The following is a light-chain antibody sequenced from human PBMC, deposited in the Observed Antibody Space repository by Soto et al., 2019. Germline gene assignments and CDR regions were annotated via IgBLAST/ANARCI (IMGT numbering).Light chain of an antibody. CDR1: ENVRTF. CDR3: QQHSHWPPWT. Sequence: EVVLTQSPATLSWSPGERATLSFMGSENVRTFVDWYQQKPGQAPRLLIYGASNRATGIPARFSGSGSGTDFTLTISNLEPEDFAVYYCQQHSHWPPWTFGQGTKVDIK. CDR2: GAS. V-gene: IGKV3-11*01. J-gene: IGKJ1*01.